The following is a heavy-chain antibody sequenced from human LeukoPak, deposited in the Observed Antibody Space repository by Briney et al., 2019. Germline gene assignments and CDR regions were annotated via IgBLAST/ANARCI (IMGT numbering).Heavy chain of an antibody. CDR1: GFTVSSNY. Sequence: GGSLRLSCAASGFTVSSNYMSWVRQAPGKGLEWVSVIYSGGNTYYADSVKGRFTISRDNSKNTLYLQMNSLRAEDTAVYYCARDRAGSAGTGFDYWGQGTLVTVSS. D-gene: IGHD3-10*01. CDR2: IYSGGNT. J-gene: IGHJ4*02. CDR3: ARDRAGSAGTGFDY. V-gene: IGHV3-53*01.